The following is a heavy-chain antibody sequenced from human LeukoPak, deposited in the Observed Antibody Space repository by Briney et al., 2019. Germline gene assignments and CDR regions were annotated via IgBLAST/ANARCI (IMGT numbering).Heavy chain of an antibody. V-gene: IGHV4-59*01. Sequence: SETLSLTCTVSGGSISSYYWSWIRQPPGEGLEWIGYIYYSGSTNYNPSLKSRVTISVDTSKNQFSLKLSSVTAADTAVYYCARGLRLGELSFDYWGQGTLVTVSS. CDR3: ARGLRLGELSFDY. CDR2: IYYSGST. D-gene: IGHD3-16*02. CDR1: GGSISSYY. J-gene: IGHJ4*02.